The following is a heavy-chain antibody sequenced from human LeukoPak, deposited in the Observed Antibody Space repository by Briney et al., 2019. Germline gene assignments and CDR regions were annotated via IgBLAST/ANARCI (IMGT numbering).Heavy chain of an antibody. Sequence: PWGSLRLSCAASGFTFSSYSMNWVRQAPGKGLEWVSSISSSSSYIYYADSVKGRFTISRDNVKNSLYLQMNSLRVEDTAVYYCARSSGYYYYYMDVWGKGTTVTVSS. CDR1: GFTFSSYS. V-gene: IGHV3-21*01. D-gene: IGHD3-10*01. CDR2: ISSSSSYI. CDR3: ARSSGYYYYYMDV. J-gene: IGHJ6*03.